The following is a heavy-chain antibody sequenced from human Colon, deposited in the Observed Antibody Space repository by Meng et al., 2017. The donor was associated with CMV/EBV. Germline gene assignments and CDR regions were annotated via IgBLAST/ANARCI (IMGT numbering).Heavy chain of an antibody. CDR2: ISAGGTNT. CDR3: AKGRSRQEPEYSSGWYLPWFDP. CDR1: GFSFSSYA. D-gene: IGHD6-19*01. V-gene: IGHV3-23*01. Sequence: GESLKISCAASGFSFSSYAMNWVRQAPGKGLEWVSTISAGGTNTKYAGSVKGRFTISRDSSKNTAYLEMNSLRAEDTAIYYCAKGRSRQEPEYSSGWYLPWFDPWGQGTLVTVSS. J-gene: IGHJ5*02.